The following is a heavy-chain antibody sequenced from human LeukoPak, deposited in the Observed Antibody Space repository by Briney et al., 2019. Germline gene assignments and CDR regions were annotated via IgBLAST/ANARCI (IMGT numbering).Heavy chain of an antibody. CDR2: IYDSGST. CDR1: GGSISSGSYY. V-gene: IGHV4-61*01. Sequence: TSETLSLTCTVSGGSISSGSYYWSWIRQPPGKGLEWIGYIYDSGSTNYDPSLKSRLTISVDTSKNQFSLKLRSVTAADTAVYYCARHSSGYSYDYWGQGTLVTVSS. D-gene: IGHD5-18*01. J-gene: IGHJ4*02. CDR3: ARHSSGYSYDY.